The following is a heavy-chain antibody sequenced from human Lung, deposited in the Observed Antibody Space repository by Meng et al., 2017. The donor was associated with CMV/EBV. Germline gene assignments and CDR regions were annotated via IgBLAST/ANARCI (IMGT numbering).Heavy chain of an antibody. CDR3: ARKFSSSGLY. CDR1: GFSFSSFE. D-gene: IGHD6-6*01. J-gene: IGHJ4*02. CDR2: ISSGGTTI. Sequence: GXXXRLXCEVSGFSFSSFEMNWVRQAPGKGLEWIAHISSGGTTINYADSVKGRFTISRDNANNSQFLQMNSLRVEDTAVYYCARKFSSSGLYWGQGTLVTVSS. V-gene: IGHV3-48*03.